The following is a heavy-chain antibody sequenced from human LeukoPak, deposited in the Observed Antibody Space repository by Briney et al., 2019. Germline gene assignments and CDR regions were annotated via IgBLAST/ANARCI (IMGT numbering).Heavy chain of an antibody. D-gene: IGHD6-6*01. V-gene: IGHV1-18*01. CDR2: ISAYNGNT. J-gene: IGHJ4*02. Sequence: ASVKVSCKASGYTFTSYGISWVRQAPGQGLEWMGWISAYNGNTNYAQKLQGRVTMTTDTSTSTAYMELRSLRSDDTAVYYCARDRRGIAARRGFDYWGQGTLVTVSS. CDR3: ARDRRGIAARRGFDY. CDR1: GYTFTSYG.